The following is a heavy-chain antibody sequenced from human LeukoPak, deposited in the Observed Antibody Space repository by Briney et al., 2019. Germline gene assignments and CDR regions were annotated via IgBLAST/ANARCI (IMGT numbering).Heavy chain of an antibody. J-gene: IGHJ6*03. V-gene: IGHV3-7*01. Sequence: PGGSLRLSCAASGFTFSSYWVSWVRQAPGKGLEWVANIKQDGSEKYYVDSVKGRFTISRDNAKNSLYLQMNSLSAEGTAVYYCARGFLEWLLPRYYYYMDVWGKGTTVTVSS. CDR1: GFTFSSYW. D-gene: IGHD3-3*01. CDR2: IKQDGSEK. CDR3: ARGFLEWLLPRYYYYMDV.